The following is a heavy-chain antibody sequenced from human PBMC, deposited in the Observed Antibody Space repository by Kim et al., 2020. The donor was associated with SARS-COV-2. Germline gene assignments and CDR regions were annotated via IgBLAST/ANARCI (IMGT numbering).Heavy chain of an antibody. V-gene: IGHV1-46*01. CDR2: INPSGGST. CDR1: GYTFTSYY. J-gene: IGHJ5*02. Sequence: ASVKVSCKASGYTFTSYYMHWVRQAPGQGLEWMGIINPSGGSTSYAQKFQGRVTMTRDTSTSTVYMELSSLRSEDTAVYYCAREFVYGGYSYNWFDPWGQGTLVTVSS. D-gene: IGHD5-12*01. CDR3: AREFVYGGYSYNWFDP.